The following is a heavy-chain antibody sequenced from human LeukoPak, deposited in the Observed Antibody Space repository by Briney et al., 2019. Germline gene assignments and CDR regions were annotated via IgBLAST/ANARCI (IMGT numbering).Heavy chain of an antibody. D-gene: IGHD6-19*01. Sequence: PGGSLRLSCAASGFTFSNYAMSWVRQAPGKGLEWVSLISSVGSTYYADSVKGRFTISRDNSKNTLYLQMNSLRAEDTAVYYCARDQYSSNWYVHHWGQGTLVTVSS. CDR1: GFTFSNYA. CDR2: ISSVGST. J-gene: IGHJ1*01. V-gene: IGHV3-53*01. CDR3: ARDQYSSNWYVHH.